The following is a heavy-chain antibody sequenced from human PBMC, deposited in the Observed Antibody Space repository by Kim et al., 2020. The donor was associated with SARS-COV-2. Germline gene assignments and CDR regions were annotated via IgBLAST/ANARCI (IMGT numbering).Heavy chain of an antibody. J-gene: IGHJ5*02. D-gene: IGHD2-21*02. CDR1: GFTVSSNY. V-gene: IGHV3-66*01. CDR2: SYSGGST. CDR3: ARDPWGDYWFDP. Sequence: GGSLRLSCAASGFTVSSNYMSWVRQAPGKGLEWVSVSYSGGSTYYADSVKGRFTISRDNSKNTLYLQMNSLRAEDTAVYYCARDPWGDYWFDPWGQGTLVTVSS.